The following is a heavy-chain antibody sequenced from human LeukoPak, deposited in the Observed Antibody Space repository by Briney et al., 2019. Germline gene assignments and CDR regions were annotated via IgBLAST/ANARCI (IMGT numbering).Heavy chain of an antibody. V-gene: IGHV3-23*01. Sequence: GGSLRLSCAASGFTFSSYAMSWVRQAPGKGLEWVSAISGSGGSTYYADSVKGRFTISRDNAKNSLYLQMNSLRAEDTAVYYCARDQYDSSGYSAPIDYWGQGTLVTVSS. D-gene: IGHD3-22*01. J-gene: IGHJ4*02. CDR1: GFTFSSYA. CDR2: ISGSGGST. CDR3: ARDQYDSSGYSAPIDY.